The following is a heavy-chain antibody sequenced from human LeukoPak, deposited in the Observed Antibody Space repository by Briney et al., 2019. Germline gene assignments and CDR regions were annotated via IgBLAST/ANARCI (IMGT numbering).Heavy chain of an antibody. CDR3: AREWVSGYYYDSSGLA. V-gene: IGHV3-48*01. J-gene: IGHJ5*02. Sequence: PGGSLRLSCAASGFTFDDYGMSWVRQAPGKGLEWVSYISSSSSTIYYADPVKGRFTISRDNAKNSLYLQMNSLRAEDTAVYYCAREWVSGYYYDSSGLAWGQGTLVTVSS. CDR1: GFTFDDYG. D-gene: IGHD3-22*01. CDR2: ISSSSSTI.